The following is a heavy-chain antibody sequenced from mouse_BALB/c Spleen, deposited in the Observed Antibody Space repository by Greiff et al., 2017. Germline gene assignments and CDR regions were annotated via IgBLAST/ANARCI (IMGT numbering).Heavy chain of an antibody. CDR1: GFSLSTSGMG. Sequence: QVTLKESGPGLLQPSQTLSLTCSFSGFSLSTSGMGVGRLRQPSGQGWEWLVYIWWDDDKSYNPALKSRLTISKDTSSNQVFLKIASVDTADTATYYCARIDGYLYWYFDVWGAGTTVTVSS. CDR3: ARIDGYLYWYFDV. V-gene: IGHV8-8*01. D-gene: IGHD2-2*01. J-gene: IGHJ1*01. CDR2: IWWDDDK.